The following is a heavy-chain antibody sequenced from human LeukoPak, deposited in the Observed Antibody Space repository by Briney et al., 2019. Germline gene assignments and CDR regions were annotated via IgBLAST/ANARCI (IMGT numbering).Heavy chain of an antibody. CDR2: VSYDGDNE. V-gene: IGHV3-30-3*01. CDR1: EFTFSSYA. Sequence: GGSLRLSCTASEFTFSSYAMHWIRQAPGKGLEWVALVSYDGDNEYYADSVKGRFTISRDNSKNTLYLQMNSLRAEDTAVYYCAKDPGYWGQGTLVTVSS. CDR3: AKDPGY. J-gene: IGHJ4*02.